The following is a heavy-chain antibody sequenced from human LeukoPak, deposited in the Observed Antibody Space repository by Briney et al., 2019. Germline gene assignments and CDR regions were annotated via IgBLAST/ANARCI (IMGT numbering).Heavy chain of an antibody. CDR1: GFTFSDYD. D-gene: IGHD1-1*01. V-gene: IGHV3-13*01. CDR3: ARVAKERVGGVYYFDY. CDR2: IGIAGDT. J-gene: IGHJ4*02. Sequence: PGGSLRLSCAASGFTFSDYDMHWVRQATGKGLEWVSAIGIAGDTYYTGSVKGRFTISRENAKNSLYLQMSSLRAGDTAVYYCARVAKERVGGVYYFDYWGQGTLVTVSS.